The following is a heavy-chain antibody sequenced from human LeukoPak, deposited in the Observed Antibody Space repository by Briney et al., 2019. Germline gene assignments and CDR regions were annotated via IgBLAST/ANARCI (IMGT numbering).Heavy chain of an antibody. Sequence: SETLSLTCTVSGGSISSYYWSWIRQPPGKGLEWIGYIYYSGSTNYNPSLKSRVTISVDTSKNQFPLKLSSVTAADTAVYYCARAGYYERGYFDYWGQGTLVTVSS. CDR1: GGSISSYY. CDR2: IYYSGST. V-gene: IGHV4-59*01. CDR3: ARAGYYERGYFDY. J-gene: IGHJ4*02. D-gene: IGHD3-22*01.